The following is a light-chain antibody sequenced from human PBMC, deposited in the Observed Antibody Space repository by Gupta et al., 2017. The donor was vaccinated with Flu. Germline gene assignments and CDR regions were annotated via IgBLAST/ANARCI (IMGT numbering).Light chain of an antibody. Sequence: EVVLTQSPATLSVSPGERATLFCGASQSVSTNLAWYQQKPGQPPRLLIYGASVRATGIPARCSGSGSWTHFTLTISSLQAEDSAVDFCRQYYGWPPLVPFGPGTKVEIK. J-gene: IGKJ3*01. CDR3: RQYYGWPPLVP. V-gene: IGKV3-15*01. CDR2: GAS. CDR1: QSVSTN.